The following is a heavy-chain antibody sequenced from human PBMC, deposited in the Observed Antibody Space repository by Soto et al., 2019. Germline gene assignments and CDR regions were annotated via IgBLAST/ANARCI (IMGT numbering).Heavy chain of an antibody. V-gene: IGHV4-59*01. CDR3: ARVRWTVAGPGHFDY. J-gene: IGHJ4*02. D-gene: IGHD6-19*01. CDR1: DGSISSYY. Sequence: QVQLQESGPGLVKPSETLSLTCTVSDGSISSYYWSWIRQPPGKGLEWIGYIYYSGSTNYNPSLKSRVTISVDTSKNQFSLKLSSVTAADTAVYSCARVRWTVAGPGHFDYWGQGTLVTVSS. CDR2: IYYSGST.